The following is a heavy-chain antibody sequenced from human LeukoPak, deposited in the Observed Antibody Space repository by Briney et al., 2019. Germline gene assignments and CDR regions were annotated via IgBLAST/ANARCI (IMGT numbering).Heavy chain of an antibody. CDR1: GFTFNSYA. J-gene: IGHJ4*02. CDR2: ISGSSDTT. V-gene: IGHV3-23*01. Sequence: GGSLRLSCAASGFTFNSYAMSWVRQAPGKGLEWVSVISGSSDTTYYADSVKGRFIISRDNSKNTLYLQMNSLRAEDTAVYYCAKRIGGVNSFDHWGQGTLVTVSS. D-gene: IGHD3-16*01. CDR3: AKRIGGVNSFDH.